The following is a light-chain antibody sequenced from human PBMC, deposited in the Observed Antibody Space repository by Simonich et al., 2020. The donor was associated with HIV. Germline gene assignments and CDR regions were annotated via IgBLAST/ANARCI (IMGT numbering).Light chain of an antibody. V-gene: IGLV2-14*01. CDR3: SSYTSSSTVV. CDR2: EVS. J-gene: IGLJ2*01. CDR1: PSDVGGYNY. Sequence: QSALPRPASLSGPPGRPITTPCTGTPSDVGGYNYVSWYQQHPGKAPNLMILEVSKRPSGVSNRFSGSKSGTAASLTISGLQAEDEADYYCSSYTSSSTVVFGGGTKLTVL.